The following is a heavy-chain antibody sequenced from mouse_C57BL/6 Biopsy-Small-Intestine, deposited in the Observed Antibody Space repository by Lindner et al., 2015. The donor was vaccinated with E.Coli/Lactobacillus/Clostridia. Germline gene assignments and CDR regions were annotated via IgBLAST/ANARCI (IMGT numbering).Heavy chain of an antibody. CDR2: ISYSGST. CDR1: GYSITSGYD. CDR3: ARGASWFAY. J-gene: IGHJ3*01. Sequence: VQLQESGPGMVKPPQSLSLTCTVTGYSITSGYDWHWIRHFPGNKLEWMGYISYSGSTNYNPSLKSRISITHDTSKNHFFLKLNSVTTEDTATYYCARGASWFAYWGQGTLVTVSA. D-gene: IGHD3-1*01. V-gene: IGHV3-1*01.